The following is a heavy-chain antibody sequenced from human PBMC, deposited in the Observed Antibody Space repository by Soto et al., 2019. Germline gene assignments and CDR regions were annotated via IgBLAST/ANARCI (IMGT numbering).Heavy chain of an antibody. CDR1: GFTFSGSA. V-gene: IGHV3-73*02. Sequence: EVQLVESGGGLVQPGGSLKLSCAASGFTFSGSAMHWVRQASGKGLEWVGRIRSKANSYATAYAASVKGRFTISRDDSKNTAYLQMNSLKTEDTAVYYCTRRVDIVATIHRYYYGMDVWGQGTTVTVSS. D-gene: IGHD5-12*01. J-gene: IGHJ6*02. CDR3: TRRVDIVATIHRYYYGMDV. CDR2: IRSKANSYAT.